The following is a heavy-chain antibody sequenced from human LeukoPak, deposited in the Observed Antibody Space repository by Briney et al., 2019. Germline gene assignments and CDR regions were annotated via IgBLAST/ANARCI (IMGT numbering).Heavy chain of an antibody. D-gene: IGHD1-26*01. Sequence: GGSLRLSCAASGFTFSSYGMQWVRQAPGKGLEWVAIISYDGSTKYYADSVKGRFTISRDNSKNTLYLQMNSLRGEDTAVYYCAKDGDTMSGTYYYDMDVWGKGTTVTIS. J-gene: IGHJ6*03. CDR1: GFTFSSYG. CDR2: ISYDGSTK. V-gene: IGHV3-30*18. CDR3: AKDGDTMSGTYYYDMDV.